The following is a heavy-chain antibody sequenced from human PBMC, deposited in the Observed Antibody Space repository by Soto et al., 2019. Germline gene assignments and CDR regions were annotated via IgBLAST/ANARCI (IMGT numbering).Heavy chain of an antibody. J-gene: IGHJ6*02. CDR3: ASSAGHPGDFFYYNGMDV. Sequence: ETHSHTSSVSDAYIISYDGHWLRTPPGKGLEWIGYVYTSDYTRYSSSLNSRVTISVDTSKSEFYLRFKSWTAADTAVYYCASSAGHPGDFFYYNGMDVWGQGTTVTVSS. V-gene: IGHV4-4*08. CDR2: VYTSDYT. D-gene: IGHD3-10*01. CDR1: DAYIISYD.